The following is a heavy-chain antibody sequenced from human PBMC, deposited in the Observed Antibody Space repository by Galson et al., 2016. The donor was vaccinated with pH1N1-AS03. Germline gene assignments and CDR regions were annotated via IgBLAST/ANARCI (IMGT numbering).Heavy chain of an antibody. CDR2: IDEGGSHP. CDR3: VTDGTFGSTIEH. Sequence: SLRLSCAASGFTLSKTGMNWVRQAPGKGPEWVSSIDEGGSHPYSADSLQGRFTISRDNTKNSLFLHMNSLRAEDTAVYYCVTDGTFGSTIEHWGQGTLVTVSS. D-gene: IGHD2-15*01. J-gene: IGHJ4*02. V-gene: IGHV3-21*01. CDR1: GFTLSKTG.